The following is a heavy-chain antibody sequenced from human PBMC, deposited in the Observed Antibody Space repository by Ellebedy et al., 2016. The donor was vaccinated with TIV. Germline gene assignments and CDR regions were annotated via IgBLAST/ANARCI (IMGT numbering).Heavy chain of an antibody. Sequence: ASVKVSCKASGYTFTSYDINWVRQATGQGLEWMGRIIPFLGITNYAQRFQGRVTITADTFTGTAYMELSRLTSEDTAMYFCTRAGLERQIHSHDYWGQGTQVTVSS. CDR1: GYTFTSYD. D-gene: IGHD1-1*01. J-gene: IGHJ4*02. V-gene: IGHV1-69*10. CDR3: TRAGLERQIHSHDY. CDR2: IIPFLGIT.